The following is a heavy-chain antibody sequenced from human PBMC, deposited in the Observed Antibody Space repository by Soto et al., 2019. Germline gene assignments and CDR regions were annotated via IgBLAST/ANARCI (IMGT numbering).Heavy chain of an antibody. D-gene: IGHD1-1*01. CDR2: IIPNYEEA. CDR3: ARYWNAGTLYGAFAL. CDR1: GGSFNNYV. J-gene: IGHJ3*01. Sequence: QVQLVQSGAEVRKPGSSVKVSCEASGGSFNNYVISWLRQAPGQGLEWMGGIIPNYEEANYAQKFRGRLTITADKATNTAYMELNSLRPEDTATYYCARYWNAGTLYGAFALWGQGT. V-gene: IGHV1-69*06.